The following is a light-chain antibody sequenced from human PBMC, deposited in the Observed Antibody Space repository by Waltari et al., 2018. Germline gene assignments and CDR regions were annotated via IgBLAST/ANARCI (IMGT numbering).Light chain of an antibody. CDR3: LLCYGALDWI. CDR1: TGAVTSGFY. V-gene: IGLV7-43*01. Sequence: QTVVTQEPSVTVSPGGTVTLTCASSTGAVTSGFYPNWFQQKPGQAPRALIYSINQRHSWTPARFSGALLGGKAALTLSGVQREDEAVYYCLLCYGALDWIFGGGTNLTVL. CDR2: SIN. J-gene: IGLJ2*01.